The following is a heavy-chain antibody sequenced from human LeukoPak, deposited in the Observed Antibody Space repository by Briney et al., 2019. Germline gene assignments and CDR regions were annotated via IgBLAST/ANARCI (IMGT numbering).Heavy chain of an antibody. CDR3: TTDFLEAAAAGTNY. Sequence: IPGGSLRLSCAASGFTFSNAWMSWVRQAPGKGLEWVGRIKSKTDGGTTDYAAPVKGRFTISRDDSKTTLYLQMNSLKTEDTAVYYCTTDFLEAAAAGTNYWGQGTLVTVSS. D-gene: IGHD6-13*01. CDR2: IKSKTDGGTT. J-gene: IGHJ4*02. CDR1: GFTFSNAW. V-gene: IGHV3-15*01.